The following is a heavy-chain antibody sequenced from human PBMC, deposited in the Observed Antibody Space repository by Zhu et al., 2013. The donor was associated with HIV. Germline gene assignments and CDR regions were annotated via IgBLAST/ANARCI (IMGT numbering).Heavy chain of an antibody. CDR1: GGSFITHG. CDR3: ARDRGGYDDYYYYGMDV. J-gene: IGHJ6*02. D-gene: IGHD5-12*01. Sequence: QVQLVQSGAEVRKPGSSVKVSCKASGGSFITHGISWVRQAPGQGLEWMGWIIPVFKIANYAQKFQGRVTITADASANTAYMELSSLRSEDTAVYYCARDRGGYDDYYYYGMDVWGQGTTVTVSS. V-gene: IGHV1-69*12. CDR2: IIPVFKIA.